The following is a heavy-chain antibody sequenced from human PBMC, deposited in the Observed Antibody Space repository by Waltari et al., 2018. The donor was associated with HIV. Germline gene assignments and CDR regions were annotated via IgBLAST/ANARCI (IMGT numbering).Heavy chain of an antibody. CDR3: GGGSGWISEF. V-gene: IGHV3-7*01. J-gene: IGHJ4*02. Sequence: EVRVVESGGDLVQPGGSLRLSCAASGFTFNTYLMTWVRLAPGKGLEWVAHIDKDGNNIAYVDSVKCRFTISRDNAKNSLYLQMSSLRAEDTAVYYCGGGSGWISEFWGQGVLVTVSS. CDR2: IDKDGNNI. D-gene: IGHD6-19*01. CDR1: GFTFNTYL.